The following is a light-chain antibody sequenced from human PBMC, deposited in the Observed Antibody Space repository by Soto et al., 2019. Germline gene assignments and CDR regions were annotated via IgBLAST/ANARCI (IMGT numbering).Light chain of an antibody. CDR3: HQYGSSPRT. Sequence: ESVLTQSPGTLSLSPGDRATLSCRASQSVSSNSLAWYQQKPGQAPRLLIYGASIRATGIPDRFSGSGSGTDFTLTIRRPEPEDFAMYFCHQYGSSPRTFGQGTKVEIK. CDR1: QSVSSNS. J-gene: IGKJ1*01. V-gene: IGKV3-20*01. CDR2: GAS.